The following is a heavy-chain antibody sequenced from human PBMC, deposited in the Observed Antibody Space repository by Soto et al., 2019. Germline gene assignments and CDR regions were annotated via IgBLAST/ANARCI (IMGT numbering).Heavy chain of an antibody. CDR3: ARDLSLAEAAAAY. J-gene: IGHJ4*02. D-gene: IGHD6-13*01. V-gene: IGHV4-34*01. CDR1: GGSFSGYY. Sequence: SETLSLTCAVYGGSFSGYYWSWIRQPPGKGLEWIGEINHSGSTNYNPSLKSRVTISVDTSKNQFSLKLSSVTAADTAVYYCARDLSLAEAAAAYWGQGTLVTVSS. CDR2: INHSGST.